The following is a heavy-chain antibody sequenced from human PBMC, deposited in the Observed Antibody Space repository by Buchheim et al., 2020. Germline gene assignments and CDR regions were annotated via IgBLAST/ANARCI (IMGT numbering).Heavy chain of an antibody. J-gene: IGHJ3*01. CDR3: ARLYINNWSGAFDL. V-gene: IGHV4-59*01. D-gene: IGHD7-27*01. CDR2: VSHSGIT. CDR1: GDSISSYS. Sequence: QVQLQESGPRLVKPSETLSLICTVSGDSISSYSWSWIRQFPGKGLEWVGSVSHSGITNYNPSVKSRVSISTDTSKGQFSLSLRAVTAADTAVYFCARLYINNWSGAFDLWGPGT.